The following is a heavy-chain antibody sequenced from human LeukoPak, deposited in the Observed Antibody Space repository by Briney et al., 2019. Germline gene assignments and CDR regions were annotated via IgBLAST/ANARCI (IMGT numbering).Heavy chain of an antibody. Sequence: GGSLRLSCAASGFNFNNYWMSWLRQAPGKGLEWVSAISGSGGSTYYADSVKGRFTISRDNSKNTLYLQMNSLRAEDTAVYYCAKVARYNSGWYGDYFDYWGQGTLVTVSS. V-gene: IGHV3-23*01. CDR2: ISGSGGST. J-gene: IGHJ4*02. CDR3: AKVARYNSGWYGDYFDY. CDR1: GFNFNNYW. D-gene: IGHD6-19*01.